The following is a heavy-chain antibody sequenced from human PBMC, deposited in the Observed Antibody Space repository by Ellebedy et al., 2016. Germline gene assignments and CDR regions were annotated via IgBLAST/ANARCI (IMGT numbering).Heavy chain of an antibody. D-gene: IGHD2-2*01. CDR2: IKQDGSEK. Sequence: GESLKISXAASGFTFSSYWMSWVRQAPGKGLEWVANIKQDGSEKYYVDSVKGRFTISRDNAKNSLYLQMNSLRAEDTALYYCTTLGYCSSTSCYLGWFNPWGQGTLVTVSS. V-gene: IGHV3-7*05. CDR1: GFTFSSYW. CDR3: TTLGYCSSTSCYLGWFNP. J-gene: IGHJ5*02.